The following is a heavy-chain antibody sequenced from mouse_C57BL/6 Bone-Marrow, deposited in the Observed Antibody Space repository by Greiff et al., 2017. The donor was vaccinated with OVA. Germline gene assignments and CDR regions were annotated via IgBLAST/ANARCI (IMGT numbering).Heavy chain of an antibody. J-gene: IGHJ3*01. CDR1: GYSITSGYY. CDR2: ISYDGSN. CDR3: ALMGAPFAY. V-gene: IGHV3-6*01. Sequence: VQLQQSGPGLVKPSQSLSLTCSVTGYSITSGYYWNWIRQFPGNKLEWMGYISYDGSNNYNPSLKNRISITRDTSKNQFFLKLNSVTTEDTATYYCALMGAPFAYWGQGTLVTVSA.